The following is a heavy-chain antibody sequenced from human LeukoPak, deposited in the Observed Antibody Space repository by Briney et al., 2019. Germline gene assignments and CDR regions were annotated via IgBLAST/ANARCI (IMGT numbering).Heavy chain of an antibody. V-gene: IGHV3-48*03. J-gene: IGHJ6*03. CDR3: ARDVVPATINQYYYYMDV. CDR1: GFTFRSYW. Sequence: GGSLRLSCAASGFTFRSYWMTWVRQYPGKGLEWVSYISSSGSTIYYADSVKGRITISRDNAKNSPYLQMNSLRVEDTAVYYCARDVVPATINQYYYYMDVWGKGTTVTVSS. D-gene: IGHD2-2*02. CDR2: ISSSGSTI.